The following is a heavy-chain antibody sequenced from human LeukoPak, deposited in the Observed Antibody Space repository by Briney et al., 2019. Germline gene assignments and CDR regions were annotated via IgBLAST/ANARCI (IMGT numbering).Heavy chain of an antibody. CDR3: ARGYYDFWSGNDN. Sequence: ASVKVSCKASGYIFTGYYMHWVRQAPGQGLEWMGWINPNSGGPNYAQKFRGRVTLTRDTSISTAYMELSRLRSDDTAVYYCARGYYDFWSGNDNWGQGTLVTVSS. J-gene: IGHJ4*02. D-gene: IGHD3-3*01. CDR1: GYIFTGYY. V-gene: IGHV1-2*02. CDR2: INPNSGGP.